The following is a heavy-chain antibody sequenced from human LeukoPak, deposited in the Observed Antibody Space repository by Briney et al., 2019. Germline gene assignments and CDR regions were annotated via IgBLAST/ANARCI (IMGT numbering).Heavy chain of an antibody. J-gene: IGHJ5*02. D-gene: IGHD2-15*01. CDR2: ISGSGGST. Sequence: GSLRLSCAASGFTLSNYAMSWVRQAPGKGLEWVSAISGSGGSTYYADPVKGRFTISRDNSKNTLYLQMNSLRAEDTAVYYCVAAPDAWFDPWGQGTLVTVSS. CDR1: GFTLSNYA. V-gene: IGHV3-23*01. CDR3: VAAPDAWFDP.